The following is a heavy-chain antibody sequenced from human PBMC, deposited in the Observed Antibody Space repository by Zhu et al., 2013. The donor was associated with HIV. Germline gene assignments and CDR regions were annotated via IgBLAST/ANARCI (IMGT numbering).Heavy chain of an antibody. D-gene: IGHD3-22*01. V-gene: IGHV4-30-2*01. CDR1: GGSISSGGYS. Sequence: QVQLQQWGAGLLKPSQTLSLTCAVSGGSISSGGYSWSWIRQPPGKGLEWIGYIYHSGSTYYNPSLKSRVTISVDRSKNQFSLKLSSVTAADTAVYYCAADAVITTYGAFDIWGQGTMVTVSS. CDR3: AADAVITTYGAFDI. CDR2: IYHSGST. J-gene: IGHJ3*02.